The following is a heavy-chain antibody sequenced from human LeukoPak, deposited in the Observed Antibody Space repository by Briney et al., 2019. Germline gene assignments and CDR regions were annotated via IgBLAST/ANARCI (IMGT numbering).Heavy chain of an antibody. J-gene: IGHJ4*02. V-gene: IGHV5-51*01. CDR3: ARLVAAAGTRYFDY. D-gene: IGHD6-13*01. CDR1: GYSFPNYW. Sequence: GESLKISCKGSGYSFPNYWIGWVRQMPGQGLEWMGIIYPADSDTRYSPAFQGQVTISADKSISTAYLQWSSLKASDTAMYYCARLVAAAGTRYFDYWGQGTLVTVSS. CDR2: IYPADSDT.